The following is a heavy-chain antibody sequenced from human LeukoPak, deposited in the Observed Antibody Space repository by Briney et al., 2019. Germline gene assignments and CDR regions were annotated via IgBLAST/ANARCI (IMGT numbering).Heavy chain of an antibody. CDR1: GYTFTSYG. Sequence: ASVKVSCKASGYTFTSYGISWVRQAPGQGLEWMGWVSAYNGNTNYAQKLQGRVTMTTDTSTSTAYMELRSLRSDDTAVYYCAREVYDCSSTSCYDNWFDPWGQGTLVTVSS. D-gene: IGHD2-2*01. J-gene: IGHJ5*02. V-gene: IGHV1-18*01. CDR2: VSAYNGNT. CDR3: AREVYDCSSTSCYDNWFDP.